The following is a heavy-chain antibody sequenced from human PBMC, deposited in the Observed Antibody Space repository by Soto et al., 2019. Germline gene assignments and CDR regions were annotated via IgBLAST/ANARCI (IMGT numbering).Heavy chain of an antibody. CDR2: VYHTGTT. CDR3: ARLGGSYAVPHFDY. J-gene: IGHJ4*02. Sequence: SETLSLTCAVSGDSISSGSYSWNWIRQPPGMGLEWIGYVYHTGTTYYNPSLTSRVSISVDLSESRFSLKLTSVAAADTAMYYCARLGGSYAVPHFDYWGQGTLVTVSS. D-gene: IGHD1-26*01. V-gene: IGHV4-30-2*01. CDR1: GDSISSGSYS.